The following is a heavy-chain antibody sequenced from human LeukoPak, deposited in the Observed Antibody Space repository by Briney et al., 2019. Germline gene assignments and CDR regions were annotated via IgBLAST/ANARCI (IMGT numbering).Heavy chain of an antibody. J-gene: IGHJ6*02. D-gene: IGHD4-23*01. V-gene: IGHV3-48*03. Sequence: GGSLRLSCAASGFTFSSYEMNWVRQAPGKGLEWVSYISSSGSTIYYAASVKGRFTISRDNAKNSLYLQMNSLRAEDTAVYYCASRATVVTPPLFYGMDVWGQGTTVTVSS. CDR1: GFTFSSYE. CDR3: ASRATVVTPPLFYGMDV. CDR2: ISSSGSTI.